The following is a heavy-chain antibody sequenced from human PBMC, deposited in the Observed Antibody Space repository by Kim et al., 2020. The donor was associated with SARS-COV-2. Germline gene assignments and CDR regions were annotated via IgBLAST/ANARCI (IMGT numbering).Heavy chain of an antibody. J-gene: IGHJ3*02. V-gene: IGHV3-74*01. D-gene: IGHD3-10*02. Sequence: SLRGRFTISRDNAKNTLCLQMNGLAAEDTAVYYCASCCFNAFNIWGQGTMGTVSS. CDR3: ASCCFNAFNI.